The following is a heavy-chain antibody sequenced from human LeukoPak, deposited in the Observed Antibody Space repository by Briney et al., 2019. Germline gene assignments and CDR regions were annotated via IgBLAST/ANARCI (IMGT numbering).Heavy chain of an antibody. Sequence: ASVKVSCKASGYTFTGYYMHWVRQAPGQGLEWMGWINPNSGGTNYAQKFQGRVTMTRDTSISTAYMELSRLRSDDTAVYYCARVRGYSSSWGTPSDAFDIWGQGTMVTVSS. D-gene: IGHD6-13*01. V-gene: IGHV1-2*02. CDR3: ARVRGYSSSWGTPSDAFDI. CDR1: GYTFTGYY. J-gene: IGHJ3*02. CDR2: INPNSGGT.